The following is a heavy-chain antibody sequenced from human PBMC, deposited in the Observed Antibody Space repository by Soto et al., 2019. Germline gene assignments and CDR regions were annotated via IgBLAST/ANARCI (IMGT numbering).Heavy chain of an antibody. J-gene: IGHJ5*02. CDR2: ISLYSDGT. CDR3: AKVVPGAEAWFGP. CDR1: GYTFSNYG. V-gene: IGHV1-18*01. D-gene: IGHD2-2*01. Sequence: QVQLVQSGGEVKRPGASVKVSCKTSGYTFSNYGITWVRQAPGQPLEWLGWISLYSDGTNYAQKFQGRVSMTTDTSTNTDDMELRSLRSDDTAVYYCAKVVPGAEAWFGPWGQGTLVTVSS.